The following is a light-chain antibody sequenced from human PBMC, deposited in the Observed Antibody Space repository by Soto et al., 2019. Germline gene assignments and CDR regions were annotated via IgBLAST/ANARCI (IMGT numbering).Light chain of an antibody. CDR1: QGISNR. Sequence: DVQMTQSPSTLSASVGDRVTITCRASQGISNRLAWYQRKPGKAPKLLIYQASSLKSGVPSRFGGSGSGTEFTLTITSLQPDDFATYYCQQYNSHWTFGQGTKV. CDR2: QAS. V-gene: IGKV1-5*03. J-gene: IGKJ1*01. CDR3: QQYNSHWT.